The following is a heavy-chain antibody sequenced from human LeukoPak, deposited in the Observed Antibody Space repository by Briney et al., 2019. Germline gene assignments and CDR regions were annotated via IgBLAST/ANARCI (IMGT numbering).Heavy chain of an antibody. Sequence: PGGSLRLSCAASGFTFNYYWMNWVRQAPGKGLEWVANIKQGGSEIYYVDSVKGRFTISRDNAKNSLYLQMNSLRAEDTAVYYCARGRGGWGDWSGLDVWGQGTTVTVSS. CDR1: GFTFNYYW. CDR3: ARGRGGWGDWSGLDV. CDR2: IKQGGSEI. D-gene: IGHD2-21*02. V-gene: IGHV3-7*01. J-gene: IGHJ6*02.